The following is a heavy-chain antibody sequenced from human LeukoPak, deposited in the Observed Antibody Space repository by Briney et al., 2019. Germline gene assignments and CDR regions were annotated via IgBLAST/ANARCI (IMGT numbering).Heavy chain of an antibody. Sequence: EASVKVSCKASGYTFTGYYMHWVRRAPGQGLEWMGWINPNSGGTNYAQKFQGRVTMTRDTSISTAYMELSRLRSDDTAVYYCARDIVVVPAANLGYWGQGTLVTVSS. D-gene: IGHD2-2*01. V-gene: IGHV1-2*02. CDR3: ARDIVVVPAANLGY. CDR1: GYTFTGYY. J-gene: IGHJ4*02. CDR2: INPNSGGT.